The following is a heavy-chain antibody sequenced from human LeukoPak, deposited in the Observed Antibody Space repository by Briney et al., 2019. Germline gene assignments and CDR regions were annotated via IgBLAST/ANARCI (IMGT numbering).Heavy chain of an antibody. CDR3: ARRGTSSWYSGTTSGWFDP. CDR1: GGSISSYY. V-gene: IGHV4-59*08. D-gene: IGHD6-13*01. Sequence: PSETLSLTCTVSGGSISSYYWSWIRQPPGKGLEWIGYIYYSGSTYYNPSLKSRVTISVDTSKNQFSLKLSSVTAADTAVYYCARRGTSSWYSGTTSGWFDPWGQGTLVTVSS. CDR2: IYYSGST. J-gene: IGHJ5*02.